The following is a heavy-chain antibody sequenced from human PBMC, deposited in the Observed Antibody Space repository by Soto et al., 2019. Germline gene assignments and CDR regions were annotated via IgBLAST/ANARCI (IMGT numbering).Heavy chain of an antibody. Sequence: GGSLRLSCAASGFTFSSYGMHWVRQAPGKGLEWVAVIWYDGSNKYYADSVKGRFTISRDNSKNTLYLQMNSLRAEDTAVYYCARAGRITMVRGGDYYFDYWGQGTLVTVSS. CDR1: GFTFSSYG. J-gene: IGHJ4*02. V-gene: IGHV3-33*01. D-gene: IGHD3-10*01. CDR2: IWYDGSNK. CDR3: ARAGRITMVRGGDYYFDY.